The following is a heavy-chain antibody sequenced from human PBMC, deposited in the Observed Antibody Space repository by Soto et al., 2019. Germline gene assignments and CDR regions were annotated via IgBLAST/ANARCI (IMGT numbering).Heavy chain of an antibody. D-gene: IGHD3-10*01. Sequence: DVQVLESGGDLVQPGGSLRLSCAASGFTFNSYAMRWVRQAPGKGLEWVSSVSAGGDMTYYSDSVKGRFTISRDNSNNALFLQMNSLRIEDTALYYCARGDRGGSGSPASYYYSGLDVWGQGTTVTVS. CDR3: ARGDRGGSGSPASYYYSGLDV. J-gene: IGHJ6*02. CDR2: VSAGGDMT. V-gene: IGHV3-23*01. CDR1: GFTFNSYA.